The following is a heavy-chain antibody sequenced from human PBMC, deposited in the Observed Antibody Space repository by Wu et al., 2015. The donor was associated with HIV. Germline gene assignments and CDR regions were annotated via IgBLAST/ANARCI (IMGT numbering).Heavy chain of an antibody. D-gene: IGHD3-22*01. V-gene: IGHV1-69*14. J-gene: IGHJ4*02. CDR3: ARSRDYDSSGYPYYIDY. Sequence: QVQLVQSGPEVRKPGSSVKVSCRASGGTFRNYAVNWVRQAPGQGLECMGRFIPVSDTRNYAQMFQGRVTITVDMPTNTAFMELSSLRSEDTAVYYCARSRDYDSSGYPYYIDYWGQGTLVTVSS. CDR1: GGTFRNYA. CDR2: FIPVSDTR.